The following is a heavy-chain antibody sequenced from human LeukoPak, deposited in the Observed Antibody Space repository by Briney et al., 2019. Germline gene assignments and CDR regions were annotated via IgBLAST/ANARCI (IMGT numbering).Heavy chain of an antibody. D-gene: IGHD3-10*01. V-gene: IGHV1-2*06. J-gene: IGHJ4*02. CDR2: INPNSGGT. CDR1: GYTFTGYY. Sequence: ASVKVSCKTSGYTFTGYYMHWVRQAPGQGLEWMGRINPNSGGTNYAQKFQGRVTMTRDTSISTAYMELSRLRSDDTAVYYCARDSTAYYYGSGSPAGYWGQGTLVTVSS. CDR3: ARDSTAYYYGSGSPAGY.